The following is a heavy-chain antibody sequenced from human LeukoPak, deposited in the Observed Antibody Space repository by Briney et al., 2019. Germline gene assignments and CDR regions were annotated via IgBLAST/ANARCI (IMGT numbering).Heavy chain of an antibody. CDR3: ARGGDYVWGSYRYSPTNAFDI. V-gene: IGHV3-23*01. CDR2: ISGSGGST. CDR1: GFTFSSYA. D-gene: IGHD3-16*02. J-gene: IGHJ3*02. Sequence: PGGSLRLSCAASGFTFSSYAMSWVRQAPGKGLEWVSAISGSGGSTYYADSVKGRFTISRDNSKNTLYLQMNSLRAEDTAVYYCARGGDYVWGSYRYSPTNAFDIWGQGTMVTVSS.